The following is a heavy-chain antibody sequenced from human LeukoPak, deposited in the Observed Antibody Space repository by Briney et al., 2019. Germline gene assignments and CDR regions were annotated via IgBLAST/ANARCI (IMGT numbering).Heavy chain of an antibody. CDR1: GFTFSSYW. J-gene: IGHJ3*02. D-gene: IGHD1-1*01. V-gene: IGHV3-74*01. Sequence: GGSLRLSCAASGFTFSSYWMHWVRQAPGEGLVWVSRINSDGSSTSYADSVKGRFTISRDNGKNTLYLQMNSLRAEDTAVYYCARPGIWERAFDIWGQGTMVTVSS. CDR2: INSDGSST. CDR3: ARPGIWERAFDI.